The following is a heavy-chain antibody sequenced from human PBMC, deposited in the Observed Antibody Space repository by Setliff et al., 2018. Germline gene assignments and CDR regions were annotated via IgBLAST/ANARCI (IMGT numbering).Heavy chain of an antibody. Sequence: ASVKVSCKASGYIFTSYYIHWVRQAPGQGLEWMGLINPSGGGTIYARKFQGRVTMARETSTSTVYMELSGLRSEDTAVYYCARVYLAGSGWDKANALDIWGQGTMVTVSS. CDR2: INPSGGGT. V-gene: IGHV1-46*03. CDR3: ARVYLAGSGWDKANALDI. D-gene: IGHD6-19*01. CDR1: GYIFTSYY. J-gene: IGHJ3*02.